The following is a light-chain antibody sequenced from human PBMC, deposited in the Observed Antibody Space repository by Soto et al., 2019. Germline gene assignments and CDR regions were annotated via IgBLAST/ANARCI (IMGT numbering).Light chain of an antibody. CDR1: STNIGARSD. CDR3: QSYDSSLSCYV. V-gene: IGLV1-40*01. CDR2: LNN. J-gene: IGLJ1*01. Sequence: QSVLTQPPSVSGAPGQRVTISCTGSSTNIGARSDVHWYQQLPGTAPKLLIYLNNNRPSGVPDRFSGSKSGTSASLAITGLQAEDEADYYCQSYDSSLSCYVFGTGTKVTVL.